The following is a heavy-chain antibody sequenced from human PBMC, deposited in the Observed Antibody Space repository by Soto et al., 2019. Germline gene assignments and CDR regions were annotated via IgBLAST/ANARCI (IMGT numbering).Heavy chain of an antibody. CDR2: IYYSGST. Sequence: QVQLQESGPGLVKPSQTLSLTCTVSGGSISSGGYYWSWIRQHPGKGLEWIGYIYYSGSTYYNPSLKGRVTIXXDXSXXQFSLKLSSVTAADTAVYYCASEGGSGSYYNWFDPWGQGTLVTVSS. D-gene: IGHD3-10*01. V-gene: IGHV4-31*03. J-gene: IGHJ5*02. CDR3: ASEGGSGSYYNWFDP. CDR1: GGSISSGGYY.